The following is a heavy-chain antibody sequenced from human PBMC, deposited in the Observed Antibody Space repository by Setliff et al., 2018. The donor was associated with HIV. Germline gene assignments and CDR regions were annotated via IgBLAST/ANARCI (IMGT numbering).Heavy chain of an antibody. Sequence: SETLSLTCTVSGGSVRRSTSYWGWIRQPPGKGLEWIGSIYYSGTTYSNPSLKSRVTISVDTSKNQFSLRLTSATAADTAVYYCARRQMVVAAVDAFDIWGQGTMVTVSS. CDR2: IYYSGTT. V-gene: IGHV4-39*01. J-gene: IGHJ3*02. CDR1: GGSVRRSTSY. CDR3: ARRQMVVAAVDAFDI. D-gene: IGHD2-15*01.